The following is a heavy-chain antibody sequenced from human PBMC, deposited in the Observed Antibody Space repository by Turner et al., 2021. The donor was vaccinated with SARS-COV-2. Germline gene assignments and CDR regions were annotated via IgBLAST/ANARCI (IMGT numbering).Heavy chain of an antibody. CDR1: GFSFSNYA. Sequence: VQLVASGGGVVQLGGSVSPACAAPGFSFSNYAMHWVRQAPGNGREWVAIISYDGRNRYYAYSVKGRFTISRYDSKSTLYLQMNSLRPEDTSIYYCARERRGYYAEYWGQGTLVTVSS. CDR3: ARERRGYYAEY. V-gene: IGHV3-30*04. J-gene: IGHJ4*02. D-gene: IGHD3-3*01. CDR2: ISYDGRNR.